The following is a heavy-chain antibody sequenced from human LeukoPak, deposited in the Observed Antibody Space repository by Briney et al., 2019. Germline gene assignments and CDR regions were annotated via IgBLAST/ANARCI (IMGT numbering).Heavy chain of an antibody. D-gene: IGHD1-26*01. CDR3: AKSIVNSGTYIPFDY. Sequence: GGSPRLSCAASGLTYSNYAMNWVRQAPGKGLEWVSVISGSGRSTYYADSVKGRFTISRDKSKNSLYLQMNSLRVEDTAIYYCAKSIVNSGTYIPFDYWGQGTLVTVSS. CDR1: GLTYSNYA. V-gene: IGHV3-23*01. CDR2: ISGSGRST. J-gene: IGHJ4*02.